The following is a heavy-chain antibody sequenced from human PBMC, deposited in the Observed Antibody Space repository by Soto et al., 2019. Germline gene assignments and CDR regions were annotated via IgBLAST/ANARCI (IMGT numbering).Heavy chain of an antibody. D-gene: IGHD3-22*01. CDR1: GGTFSSYA. J-gene: IGHJ4*02. CDR3: ARDSRPYYYDSSGFYGVDY. Sequence: SVKVSCKASGGTFSSYAISWVRQAPGQGLEWMGGIIPIFGTANYAQKFQGRVTITADESTSTAYMELSSLRSEDTAVYYCARDSRPYYYDSSGFYGVDYWGQGTLVTVSS. CDR2: IIPIFGTA. V-gene: IGHV1-69*13.